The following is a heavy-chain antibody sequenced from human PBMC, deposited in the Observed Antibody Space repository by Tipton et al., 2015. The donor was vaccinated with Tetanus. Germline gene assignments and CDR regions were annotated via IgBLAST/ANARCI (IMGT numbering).Heavy chain of an antibody. V-gene: IGHV3-53*01. CDR2: IYSGGST. Sequence: SLRLSCAASGFTFSSYSMNWVRQAPGKGLEWVSVIYSGGSTYYADSVKGRFTISRDNSKNTLYLQMNSLRAEDTAVYYCARDSSSWGRNWGQGTLVTVSS. D-gene: IGHD6-13*01. J-gene: IGHJ4*02. CDR3: ARDSSSWGRN. CDR1: GFTFSSYS.